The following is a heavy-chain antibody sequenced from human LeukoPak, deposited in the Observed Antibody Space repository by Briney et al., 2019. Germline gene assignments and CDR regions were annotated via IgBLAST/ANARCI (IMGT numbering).Heavy chain of an antibody. CDR3: AKDLDSAAFDI. Sequence: ASVKVSCRASGYTFTTYAINWVRQAPGQGLEYMGWIRTNTGSQTYAQGFTGRFVFSLDTSVNTAYLQISSLKAEDTAVYYCAKDLDSAAFDIWGQGTMVTVSS. CDR2: IRTNTGSQ. CDR1: GYTFTTYA. J-gene: IGHJ3*02. V-gene: IGHV7-4-1*02. D-gene: IGHD2-15*01.